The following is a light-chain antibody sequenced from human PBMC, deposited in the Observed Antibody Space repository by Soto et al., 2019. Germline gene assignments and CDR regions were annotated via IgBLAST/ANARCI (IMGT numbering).Light chain of an antibody. V-gene: IGKV2-30*01. CDR2: KFS. CDR3: MQRKLWPPRT. Sequence: DVVMTQSPLSLPVTLGQPASISCRSSQSLVYSDGNTYLNWFQQRPGQSPRRLIYKFSNRDSGVLDRLSGGGSGTDFTTNISRVVADDVWVFYCMQRKLWPPRTFGPGTKVDIK. J-gene: IGKJ3*01. CDR1: QSLVYSDGNTY.